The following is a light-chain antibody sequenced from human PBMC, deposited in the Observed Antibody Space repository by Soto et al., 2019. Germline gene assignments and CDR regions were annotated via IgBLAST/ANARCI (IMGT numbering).Light chain of an antibody. J-gene: IGKJ1*01. CDR2: GAS. V-gene: IGKV1-17*01. Sequence: DIQMTQSPSPLSASVGDRVTITCPASKDIRNDFGWDQQRPGNGPKGVSYGASSLQRGVPSRFSGSGSGTEFTLKISSLQPEEFATYYCLQHHTYPWTFGQGNKVDIK. CDR3: LQHHTYPWT. CDR1: KDIRND.